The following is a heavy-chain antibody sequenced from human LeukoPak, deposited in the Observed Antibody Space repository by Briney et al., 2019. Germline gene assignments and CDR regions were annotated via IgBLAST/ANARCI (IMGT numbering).Heavy chain of an antibody. CDR2: IIPIFGTA. Sequence: TVKVSCKASGGTFSSYAISWVRQAPGQGLEWMGGIIPIFGTANYAQKFQGRVTITADESTSTAYMELSSLRSEDTAVYYCARGESVAGIATTPDWGQGTLVTVSS. D-gene: IGHD6-19*01. CDR1: GGTFSSYA. CDR3: ARGESVAGIATTPD. J-gene: IGHJ4*02. V-gene: IGHV1-69*13.